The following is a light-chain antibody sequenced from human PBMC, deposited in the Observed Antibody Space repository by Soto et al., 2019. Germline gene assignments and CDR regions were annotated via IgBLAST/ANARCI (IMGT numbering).Light chain of an antibody. CDR3: SSYATSILEV. Sequence: QSALTLPASVSGSPGQSITISCTGTSSVVGGYNFVSWYQQHPGKAPKLMIYDVSNRPSGVSDRFSGSKSGNTASLAIFGLQAEDEADYYCSSYATSILEVFGTGTKVTVL. V-gene: IGLV2-14*03. CDR2: DVS. CDR1: SSVVGGYNF. J-gene: IGLJ1*01.